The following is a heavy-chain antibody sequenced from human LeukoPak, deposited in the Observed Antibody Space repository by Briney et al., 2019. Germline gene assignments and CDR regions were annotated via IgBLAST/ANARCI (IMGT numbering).Heavy chain of an antibody. D-gene: IGHD3-9*01. CDR1: GYSFNSYW. J-gene: IGHJ6*02. CDR2: IDPSDSYT. Sequence: GESLIISCKCSGYSFNSYWISWVRQMPGKGVGWMGRIDPSDSYTNYSPSFQGHVTISADKSISTAYLQWSTLKASDTAMYCCARLLRYFDWGPYYVMDVWGQGTTVPVSS. CDR3: ARLLRYFDWGPYYVMDV. V-gene: IGHV5-10-1*01.